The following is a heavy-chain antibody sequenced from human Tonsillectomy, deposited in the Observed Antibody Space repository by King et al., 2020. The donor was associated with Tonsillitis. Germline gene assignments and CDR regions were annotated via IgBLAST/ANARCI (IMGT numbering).Heavy chain of an antibody. V-gene: IGHV3-53*04. J-gene: IGHJ6*02. Sequence: QLVQSGGGLVQPGGSLRLSCAASGCTVSNNYMRWVRQAPGKGLEWVSVIYNGGSTYYADSVKGRFTIPRHNSKNTLYLQLNSLRAEDTAVYYCASGAAYYYYGRDVWGQGTTVTVSS. D-gene: IGHD1-26*01. CDR3: ASGAAYYYYGRDV. CDR1: GCTVSNNY. CDR2: IYNGGST.